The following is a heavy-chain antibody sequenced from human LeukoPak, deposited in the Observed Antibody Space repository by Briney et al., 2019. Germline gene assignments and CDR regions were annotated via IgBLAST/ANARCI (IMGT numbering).Heavy chain of an antibody. V-gene: IGHV4-59*08. CDR3: ARQGIRGQWLVHFDY. CDR2: IYYSGTT. D-gene: IGHD6-19*01. CDR1: GASISSYY. Sequence: PSETLSLTCSVSGASISSYYWSWIRQSPGKGPEWIGYIYYSGTTNYNPSLKSRVPISIDTSKNQFSLKLISVTAADTAVYYCARQGIRGQWLVHFDYWGQGTLVTVSS. J-gene: IGHJ4*02.